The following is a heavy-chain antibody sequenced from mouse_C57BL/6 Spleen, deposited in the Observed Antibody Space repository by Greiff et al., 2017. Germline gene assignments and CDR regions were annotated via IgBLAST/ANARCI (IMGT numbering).Heavy chain of an antibody. CDR3: ARSNLLSGYFDV. CDR2: IYWDDDK. D-gene: IGHD6-1*01. V-gene: IGHV8-12*01. CDR1: GFSLSTSGMG. J-gene: IGHJ1*03. Sequence: QVTLKVSGPGILQSSQTLSLTCSFSGFSLSTSGMGVSWIRQPSGTGLEWLAHIYWDDDKRYHQSLKSRLTISKDTSRNQVFLKSSSVDTADTATYYCARSNLLSGYFDVWGTGTTVTVSS.